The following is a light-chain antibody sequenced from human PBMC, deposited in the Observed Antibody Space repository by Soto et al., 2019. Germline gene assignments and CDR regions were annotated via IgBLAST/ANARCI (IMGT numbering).Light chain of an antibody. V-gene: IGKV3-11*01. Sequence: EIVLTQSPATLSLSPGERATLSCRASRSVTTFLAWYQQKPGHAPRLLIYDASKRATGVPTRFSGSGSGTDFTLTISSLEPEDFAVYYCQQRTNWPLTFGGGTKVERK. CDR1: RSVTTF. CDR2: DAS. J-gene: IGKJ4*01. CDR3: QQRTNWPLT.